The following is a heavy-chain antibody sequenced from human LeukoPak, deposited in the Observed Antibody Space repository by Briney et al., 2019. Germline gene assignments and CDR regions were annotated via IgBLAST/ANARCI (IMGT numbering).Heavy chain of an antibody. V-gene: IGHV3-33*08. D-gene: IGHD4-11*01. J-gene: IGHJ3*02. Sequence: GGSLRLSCAASGFTFSSYAMSWVRQAPGKGLEWVAVIWYDGSNKYYADSVKGRFTISRDNSKNTLYLQMNSLRAEDTAVYYCARDVDSNYGLFYAFDIWGQGTMVTVSS. CDR2: IWYDGSNK. CDR1: GFTFSSYA. CDR3: ARDVDSNYGLFYAFDI.